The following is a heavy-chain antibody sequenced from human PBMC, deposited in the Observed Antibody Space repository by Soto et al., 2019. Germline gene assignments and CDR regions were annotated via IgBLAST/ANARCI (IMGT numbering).Heavy chain of an antibody. D-gene: IGHD3-3*01. V-gene: IGHV3-48*01. J-gene: IGHJ4*02. CDR3: ARIMDDFWSGYQPYFDY. Sequence: EVQLVESGGGLVQPGGSLRLSCAASGFTFSSYSMNWVRQAPGKGREGVSYISSSSSTIYYADSVKGRFTISRDNAKNSLYLQMNSLRAEDTAVYYCARIMDDFWSGYQPYFDYWGQGTLVTVSS. CDR1: GFTFSSYS. CDR2: ISSSSSTI.